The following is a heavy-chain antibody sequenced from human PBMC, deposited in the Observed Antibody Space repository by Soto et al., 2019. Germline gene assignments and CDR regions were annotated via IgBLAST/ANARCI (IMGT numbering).Heavy chain of an antibody. J-gene: IGHJ6*02. CDR3: ATILTTMTPEEHVYYGLDV. D-gene: IGHD4-17*01. CDR2: IDSGGST. V-gene: IGHV3-66*01. Sequence: VQLVESGGGLVQPGGSLRLSCAASGFAVSTSYMNWVRQAPGKGLEWVSVIDSGGSTNHADSVKGRFTISTDVSKNTLVLQMNSLRAEDTAVYYCATILTTMTPEEHVYYGLDVWGQGTTVTVSS. CDR1: GFAVSTSY.